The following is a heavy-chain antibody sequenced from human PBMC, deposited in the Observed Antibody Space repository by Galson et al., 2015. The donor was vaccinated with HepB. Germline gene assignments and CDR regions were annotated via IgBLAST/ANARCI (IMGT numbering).Heavy chain of an antibody. J-gene: IGHJ3*02. Sequence: QSGAEVKKPGESLKISCKGSGYTFTTYWIVWVRQMPGKGLEWMGIIYPGDSNTKYSPSFQGQVTISADKSINTAYLHWSSLKASDTAIYPCARHRTYDGDSNDAFDIWGQGTMVTVSS. V-gene: IGHV5-51*01. D-gene: IGHD2-21*02. CDR3: ARHRTYDGDSNDAFDI. CDR2: IYPGDSNT. CDR1: GYTFTTYW.